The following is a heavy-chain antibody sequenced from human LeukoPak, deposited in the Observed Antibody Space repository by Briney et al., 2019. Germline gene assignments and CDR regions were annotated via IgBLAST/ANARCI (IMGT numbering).Heavy chain of an antibody. CDR2: IYTSGST. CDR3: ARDAPGHCSGGSCYFGPYYHYMDV. CDR1: GGSISSGSYY. D-gene: IGHD2-15*01. Sequence: TLSLTCTVSGGSISSGSYYWSWIRQPAGKGLEWIGRIYTSGSTNYNPSLKSRVTISVDTSKNQFSLKLSSVTAADTAVYYCARDAPGHCSGGSCYFGPYYHYMDVWGKGTTVTISS. V-gene: IGHV4-61*02. J-gene: IGHJ6*03.